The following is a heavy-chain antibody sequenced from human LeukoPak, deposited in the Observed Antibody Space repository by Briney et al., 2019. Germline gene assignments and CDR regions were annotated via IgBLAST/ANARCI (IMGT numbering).Heavy chain of an antibody. CDR3: ARVSKAANPTSDSHWFDP. D-gene: IGHD2-15*01. CDR1: GFTFSDYY. Sequence: NPGGSLRLSCAASGFTFSDYYMTWIRQAPGKGLEWVSYITSSGYYTNYGDSVKGRFTMSRDNAKKSLYLQMDSLRAEDTAVYYCARVSKAANPTSDSHWFDPWGQGTMVTVSS. CDR2: ITSSGYYT. V-gene: IGHV3-11*05. J-gene: IGHJ5*02.